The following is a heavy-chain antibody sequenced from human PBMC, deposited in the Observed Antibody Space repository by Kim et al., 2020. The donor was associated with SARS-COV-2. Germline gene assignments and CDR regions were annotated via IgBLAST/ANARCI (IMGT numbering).Heavy chain of an antibody. Sequence: AVSVKSRIMCNPDTAKNQFSLQLNSVTPEDTAVYYCARFSTSGEYYGMDVWGQGTTVTVSS. CDR3: ARFSTSGEYYGMDV. V-gene: IGHV6-1*01. J-gene: IGHJ6*02. D-gene: IGHD2-2*01.